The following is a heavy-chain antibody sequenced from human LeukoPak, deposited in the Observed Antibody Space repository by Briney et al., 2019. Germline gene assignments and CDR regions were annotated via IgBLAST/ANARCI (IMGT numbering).Heavy chain of an antibody. CDR2: ITSSSSYI. Sequence: GGSLRLSCAASGFTFSSYSMNWVRQSPGQGLEWVSSITSSSSYIYYADSVKGRFTNSRDNAKNSLYLQMNSLRAEDTAVYYCVRDGHDSSGYYWAWSFDLWGRGTLVTVSS. CDR1: GFTFSSYS. D-gene: IGHD3-22*01. V-gene: IGHV3-21*01. J-gene: IGHJ2*01. CDR3: VRDGHDSSGYYWAWSFDL.